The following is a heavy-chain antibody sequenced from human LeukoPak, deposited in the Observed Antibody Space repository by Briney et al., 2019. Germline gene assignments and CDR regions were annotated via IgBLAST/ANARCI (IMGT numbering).Heavy chain of an antibody. CDR2: IYYSGST. Sequence: SETLSLTCTVSDGSISSSSYYWGWIRQPPGKGLEWIGSIYYSGSTYYNPSLKSRVTISVDTSKNQFSLKLSSVTAADTAVYYCASRTTEYYYDSSGYYYDYWGQGTLVTVSS. CDR1: DGSISSSSYY. J-gene: IGHJ4*02. CDR3: ASRTTEYYYDSSGYYYDY. D-gene: IGHD3-22*01. V-gene: IGHV4-39*01.